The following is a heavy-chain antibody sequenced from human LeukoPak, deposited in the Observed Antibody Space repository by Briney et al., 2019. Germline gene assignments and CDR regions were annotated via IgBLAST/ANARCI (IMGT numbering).Heavy chain of an antibody. V-gene: IGHV3-30*18. J-gene: IGHJ6*02. D-gene: IGHD7-27*01. CDR2: ISYDGRTK. CDR1: GFIFSSYG. CDR3: AKYGDFHYYGMDV. Sequence: GGSLRLSCAASGFIFSSYGMHWVRQAPGKGLEWVAVISYDGRTKYYADSVRGRFTISRDNSMHTLYLQMNSLRPEDTAVYYCAKYGDFHYYGMDVWGQGTTVTVSS.